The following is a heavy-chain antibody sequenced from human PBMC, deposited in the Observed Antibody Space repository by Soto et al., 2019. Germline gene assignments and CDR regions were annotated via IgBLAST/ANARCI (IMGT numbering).Heavy chain of an antibody. CDR3: ARDPVSLPMIHWFDP. D-gene: IGHD3-16*01. J-gene: IGHJ5*02. CDR2: IIPIFGTA. V-gene: IGHV1-69*01. Sequence: QVQLVQSGAEVKKPGSSVKVSCKASEGTFSRYAISWWRQAPGQGLEWMGGIIPIFGTANYAQKLQGRVTITADEATSTAYMELSSLRSEDTAVYYCARDPVSLPMIHWFDPWGQGTLVTVSS. CDR1: EGTFSRYA.